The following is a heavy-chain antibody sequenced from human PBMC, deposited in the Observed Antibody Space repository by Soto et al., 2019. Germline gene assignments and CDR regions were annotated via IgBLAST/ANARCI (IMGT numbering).Heavy chain of an antibody. J-gene: IGHJ4*02. CDR1: GVSLSSGGYS. CDR2: IYPSGST. V-gene: IGHV4-30-2*01. CDR3: AAGGGLTRYY. D-gene: IGHD1-26*01. Sequence: QMQLQESGSGLVKPSQTLSLTCAVSGVSLSSGGYSWSCIRQPPGKGLEWIGYIYPSGSTYYNPSLKSRVPISVDRSTNKFSLKLSSVNAAYTAVYYCAAGGGLTRYYWGQGNLVTVSS.